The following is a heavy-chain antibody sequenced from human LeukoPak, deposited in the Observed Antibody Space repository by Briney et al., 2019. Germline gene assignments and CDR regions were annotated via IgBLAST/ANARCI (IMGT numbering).Heavy chain of an antibody. D-gene: IGHD2-15*01. Sequence: GGSLRLSCAASGFTFSTYGMSWVRQAPGKGLEWVANIKQDGSEKYYVDSVKGRFTISRDNAKNSLYLQMNSLRAEDTAVYYCARLTVVKPLDYWGQGTLVTVSS. V-gene: IGHV3-7*01. CDR3: ARLTVVKPLDY. J-gene: IGHJ4*02. CDR1: GFTFSTYG. CDR2: IKQDGSEK.